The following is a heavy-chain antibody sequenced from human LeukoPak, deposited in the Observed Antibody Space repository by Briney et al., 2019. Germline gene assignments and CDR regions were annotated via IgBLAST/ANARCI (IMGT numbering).Heavy chain of an antibody. CDR3: AAPIRLSHDAFDI. CDR1: GYTFTGCY. V-gene: IGHV1-2*02. J-gene: IGHJ3*02. Sequence: ASVKVSCKASGYTFTGCYMHWVRQAPGQGLEWMGWINPNSGGTNYAQKFQGRVTITRDTSIITAYMTLSRLRSDDKAVYYCAAPIRLSHDAFDIWGQGTMVTVSS. CDR2: INPNSGGT.